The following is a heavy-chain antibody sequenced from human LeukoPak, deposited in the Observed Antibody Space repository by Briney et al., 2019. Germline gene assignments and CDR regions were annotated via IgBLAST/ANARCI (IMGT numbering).Heavy chain of an antibody. CDR3: ARDLKYYDILTGYFSGPAFDI. Sequence: ASVKVSCKASGGTFSSYAISWVRQAPGQGLEWMGRIIPIFGTANYAQKFQGRVTITTDESTSTAYMELSSLRSEDTAVYYCARDLKYYDILTGYFSGPAFDIWGQGTMVTVSS. J-gene: IGHJ3*02. V-gene: IGHV1-69*05. CDR2: IIPIFGTA. D-gene: IGHD3-9*01. CDR1: GGTFSSYA.